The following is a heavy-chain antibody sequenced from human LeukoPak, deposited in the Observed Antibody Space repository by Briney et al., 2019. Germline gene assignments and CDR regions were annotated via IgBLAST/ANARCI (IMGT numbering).Heavy chain of an antibody. CDR3: ARDIYGGNWPNDY. V-gene: IGHV3-7*01. CDR1: GFTFSSYS. Sequence: GGSLRLSCAASGFTFSSYSMSWVRQAPGKGLEWVANIKQDGSEKYYVDSVKGRFTISRDNAKNSLYLQMNSLRAEDTAVYYCARDIYGGNWPNDYWGQGTLVTVSS. D-gene: IGHD4-23*01. J-gene: IGHJ4*02. CDR2: IKQDGSEK.